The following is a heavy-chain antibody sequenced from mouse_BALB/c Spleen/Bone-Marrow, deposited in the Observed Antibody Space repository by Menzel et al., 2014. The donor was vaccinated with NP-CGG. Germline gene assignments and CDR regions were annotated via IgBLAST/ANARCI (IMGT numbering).Heavy chain of an antibody. CDR1: GYSLTSYC. Sequence: VQLQQSGAEVVKPGAPLYMTCKASGYSLTSYCIHWVSQSPGQGLEWLGEICRADSETHYNHEFKDKATLTVDNSSSTAYIQLSSLPSEDSAVYFCARSRGNYVAWFVYWGQGTPVTVSP. J-gene: IGHJ3*01. D-gene: IGHD2-1*01. V-gene: IGHV1-69*02. CDR3: ARSRGNYVAWFVY. CDR2: ICRADSET.